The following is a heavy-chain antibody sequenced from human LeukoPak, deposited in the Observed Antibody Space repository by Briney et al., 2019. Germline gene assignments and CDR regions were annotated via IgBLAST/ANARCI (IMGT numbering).Heavy chain of an antibody. CDR2: ISGGGGST. CDR3: AKDYNYYDSSGLD. CDR1: GFTFSSYA. D-gene: IGHD3-22*01. J-gene: IGHJ4*02. Sequence: GGSLRLSCAASGFTFSSYAMSWVRQAPGKGLEWVSAISGGGGSTYYADSVKGRFTISRDNSKNTLCLQMNSLRAEDMAVYYCAKDYNYYDSSGLDWGQGTLVTVSS. V-gene: IGHV3-23*01.